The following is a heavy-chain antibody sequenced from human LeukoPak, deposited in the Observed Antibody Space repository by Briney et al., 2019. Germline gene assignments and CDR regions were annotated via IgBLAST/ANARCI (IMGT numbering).Heavy chain of an antibody. CDR3: AKDLSPFGELWFQCYFDY. CDR2: VSPSSSYI. CDR1: GLTFSSYS. V-gene: IGHV3-21*04. J-gene: IGHJ4*02. Sequence: GGSLRLSCAVSGLTFSSYSMNWVRQAPGKGLEWVASVSPSSSYIYYADSVKGRFTISRDNAKNSLYLQMNSLRAEDTALYYCAKDLSPFGELWFQCYFDYWGQGTLVTVSS. D-gene: IGHD3-10*01.